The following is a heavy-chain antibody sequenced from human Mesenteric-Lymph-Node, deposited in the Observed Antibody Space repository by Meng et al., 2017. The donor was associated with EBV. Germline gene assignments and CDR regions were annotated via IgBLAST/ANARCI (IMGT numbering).Heavy chain of an antibody. V-gene: IGHV4-31*03. D-gene: IGHD4-17*01. CDR1: GGSISSGGFY. CDR2: IYYSGST. CDR3: ARTNYGDYNWFDP. Sequence: GQQQGSGQGLVQPYKTPSLTCTVSGGSISSGGFYWSWIRQHPGKGLEWIGYIYYSGSTYYNPSLRSRVAISIDTSKNQFSLKLTSVTAADTAVYVCARTNYGDYNWFDPWGQGTLVTVSS. J-gene: IGHJ5*02.